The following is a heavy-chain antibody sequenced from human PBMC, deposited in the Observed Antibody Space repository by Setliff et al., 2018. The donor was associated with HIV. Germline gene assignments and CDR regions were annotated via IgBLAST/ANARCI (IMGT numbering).Heavy chain of an antibody. D-gene: IGHD3-10*01. V-gene: IGHV4-39*07. Sequence: SETLSLTCTVSGGSISTATFYWNWIRQPPGKALEWLGIVYYTGSTYYNPSLKSRVTISVDTSKNQFSLKLSSVIAADTAVHYCARNHYYGSGKNRWFDPWGQGMLVTVSS. CDR3: ARNHYYGSGKNRWFDP. CDR1: GGSISTATFY. CDR2: VYYTGST. J-gene: IGHJ5*02.